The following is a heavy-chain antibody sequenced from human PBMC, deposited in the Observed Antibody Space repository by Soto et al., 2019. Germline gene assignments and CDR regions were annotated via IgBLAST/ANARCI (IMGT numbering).Heavy chain of an antibody. Sequence: GGSLRLSCAASGFTFSSYAMSWVRQAPGKGLEWVSAISGSGGSTYYADSVKGRFTISRDNSKSTLYLQMNSLRAEDTAVYYCAKSGSYYYDSSGYYVDYWGQGTLVTVSS. D-gene: IGHD3-22*01. J-gene: IGHJ4*02. V-gene: IGHV3-23*01. CDR1: GFTFSSYA. CDR3: AKSGSYYYDSSGYYVDY. CDR2: ISGSGGST.